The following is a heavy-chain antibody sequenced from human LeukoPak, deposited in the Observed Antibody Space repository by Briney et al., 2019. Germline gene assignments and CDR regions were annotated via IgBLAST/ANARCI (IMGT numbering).Heavy chain of an antibody. J-gene: IGHJ3*02. CDR2: IFGSGAKT. V-gene: IGHV3-23*01. CDR3: VKDRVPYYGWSFDI. CDR1: GFTFSRYS. Sequence: GGSLRLSCAASGFTFSRYSISWVRQAPGKGPEWVSSIFGSGAKTYYADSVKGRFTISRDNSKNTVYLQMKGLRVDDAARYYCVKDRVPYYGWSFDIWGQGTIITVSA. D-gene: IGHD1-26*01.